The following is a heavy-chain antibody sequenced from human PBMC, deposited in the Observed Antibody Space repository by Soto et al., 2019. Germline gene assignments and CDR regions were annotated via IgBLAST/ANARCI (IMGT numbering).Heavy chain of an antibody. CDR2: IVPMFAAP. CDR1: GGTFSSFA. Sequence: QVLLVQSGAEVKKPGSSVRVSCKTSGGTFSSFAISWVRLAPGQGLEWMGVIVPMFAAPSYAQKFQGRVSNTADESTRRAYIELSRLRSDDTAVDCCARDRVMRGNAYYYGMDVWGQGTTVTVSS. CDR3: ARDRVMRGNAYYYGMDV. D-gene: IGHD2-21*01. V-gene: IGHV1-69*12. J-gene: IGHJ6*02.